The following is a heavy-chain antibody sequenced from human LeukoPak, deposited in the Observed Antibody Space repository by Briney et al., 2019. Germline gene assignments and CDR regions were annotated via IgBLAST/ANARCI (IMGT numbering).Heavy chain of an antibody. CDR2: ISYDGSYK. J-gene: IGHJ3*02. V-gene: IGHV3-30*04. D-gene: IGHD3-22*01. CDR3: ARAGYYDSSGYTSCLGAFDI. CDR1: GFTFSSYA. Sequence: GGSRRLSCAASGFTFSSYAMHWFRKAPGKGLEWLAVISYDGSYKYSAVSVQGRFTISRYNAKSTLQLQMTSLRAEDRAVDYCARAGYYDSSGYTSCLGAFDIWGPGTMVTVSS.